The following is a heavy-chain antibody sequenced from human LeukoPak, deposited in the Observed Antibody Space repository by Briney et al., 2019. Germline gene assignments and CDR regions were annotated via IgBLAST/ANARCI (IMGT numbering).Heavy chain of an antibody. D-gene: IGHD2-2*02. V-gene: IGHV4-30-4*08. J-gene: IGHJ3*02. CDR3: ARAGWVVPAAIVDAFDI. Sequence: PSQTLSLTCTVSGGSISGGDYYWSWIRQPPGKGLEWIGYIYYSGSTYYNPSLKSRVTISVDTSKNQFSLKLSSVTAADTAVYYCARAGWVVPAAIVDAFDIWGQGTMVTVSS. CDR2: IYYSGST. CDR1: GGSISGGDYY.